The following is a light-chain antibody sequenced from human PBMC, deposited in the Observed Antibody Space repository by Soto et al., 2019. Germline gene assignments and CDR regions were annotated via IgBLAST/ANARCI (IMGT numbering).Light chain of an antibody. Sequence: DIQMTQSPSSLSESVGDRVIITCRASQGISNYLAWYQQKPGKVPKLLIYAASTLQSGVPSRFSGSGSGTDFTLTISSLQPEDVATYYCQTYNSAPKTFGQGTKVEIK. CDR2: AAS. CDR1: QGISNY. V-gene: IGKV1-27*01. J-gene: IGKJ1*01. CDR3: QTYNSAPKT.